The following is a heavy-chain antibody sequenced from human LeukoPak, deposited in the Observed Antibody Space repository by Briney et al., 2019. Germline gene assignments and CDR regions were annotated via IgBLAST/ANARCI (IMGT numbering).Heavy chain of an antibody. CDR2: IYWDDDK. CDR1: GFSLTTGGVG. J-gene: IGHJ3*02. V-gene: IGHV2-5*02. D-gene: IGHD1-20*01. Sequence: SGPTLVKPTQTLTLTCTFSGFSLTTGGVGVAWIRQPPGKALEWLALIYWDDDKHYTPSLKTRLTITKDTSKNEVVLTMTNMDPVDTATYFCAHSVYNWHGGAFNIWGQGTVVTVSS. CDR3: AHSVYNWHGGAFNI.